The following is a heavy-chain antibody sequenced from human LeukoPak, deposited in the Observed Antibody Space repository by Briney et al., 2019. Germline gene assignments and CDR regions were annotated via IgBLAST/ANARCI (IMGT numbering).Heavy chain of an antibody. V-gene: IGHV1-69*11. CDR2: IIPIIGTA. J-gene: IGHJ4*02. D-gene: IGHD4-17*01. CDR3: VRDYGDLFTATVHETYFDY. Sequence: GASVKVSCKASGGTFSSYAISWVRQAPGQGLEWMGRIIPIIGTANYAQKFQGRVAITADESTSTAYMELSSLRSEDTAVYYCVRDYGDLFTATVHETYFDYWGQGTLVTVSS. CDR1: GGTFSSYA.